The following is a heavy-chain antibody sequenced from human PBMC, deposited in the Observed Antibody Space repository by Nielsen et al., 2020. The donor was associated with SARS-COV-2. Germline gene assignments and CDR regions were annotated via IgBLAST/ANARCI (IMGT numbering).Heavy chain of an antibody. V-gene: IGHV3-30*02. Sequence: GGSLRLSCAASEFTFSNYGMHWVRQAPGKGLEWLGVIRNDGRNTHYGDAVRGRFTISRDNDQTMLYLQMDSLTPDDTAVYYCAKERGASWGFYYHYHYYMDVWGKGTTVTVSS. J-gene: IGHJ6*03. D-gene: IGHD3-10*01. CDR2: IRNDGRNT. CDR3: AKERGASWGFYYHYHYYMDV. CDR1: EFTFSNYG.